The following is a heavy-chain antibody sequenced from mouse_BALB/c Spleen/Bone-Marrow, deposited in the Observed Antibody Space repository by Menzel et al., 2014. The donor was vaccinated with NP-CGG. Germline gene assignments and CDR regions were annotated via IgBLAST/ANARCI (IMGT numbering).Heavy chain of an antibody. CDR2: IWAGGST. J-gene: IGHJ3*01. V-gene: IGHV2-9*02. CDR3: AREGSTMITTAFAY. D-gene: IGHD2-4*01. Sequence: VKLMESGPGLVSPSQSLSITRTVSGFSLTSYGVHWVRQPPGKGLEWLGVIWAGGSTNYNSALMSRLSISKDNSKSQVFLKMNSLQTDDTAMYYCAREGSTMITTAFAYWGQGTLVTVSA. CDR1: GFSLTSYG.